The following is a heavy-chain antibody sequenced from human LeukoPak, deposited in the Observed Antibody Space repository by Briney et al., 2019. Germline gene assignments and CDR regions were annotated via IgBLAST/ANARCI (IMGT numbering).Heavy chain of an antibody. CDR3: AHAVWYDTLYYFDY. CDR1: GFSLSTSGVG. J-gene: IGHJ4*02. Sequence: SGPTLVKPTQTLTLTCTFSGFSLSTSGVGVGWIRQPPGKALEWLALIYWDDDKRYSPSLKSRLTITKDTSKNQVVLTMTNMDPVDTATYHCAHAVWYDTLYYFDYWGQGTLVTVSS. V-gene: IGHV2-5*02. D-gene: IGHD3-9*01. CDR2: IYWDDDK.